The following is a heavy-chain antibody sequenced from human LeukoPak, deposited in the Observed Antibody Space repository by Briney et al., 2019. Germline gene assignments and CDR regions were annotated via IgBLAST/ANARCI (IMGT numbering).Heavy chain of an antibody. D-gene: IGHD1-1*01. V-gene: IGHV3-13*01. CDR2: IGTASDT. CDR3: ARGPPRGKYYYMDV. CDR1: GFTFCSLV. Sequence: GGALRHSCAASGFTFCSLVVHWVGQPTGQGLEWVSPIGTASDTYYPGSVEGRFPHSRDNAKNSLYLQMNSLTAGDTAVYYCARGPPRGKYYYMDVWGKGTTVTVSS. J-gene: IGHJ6*03.